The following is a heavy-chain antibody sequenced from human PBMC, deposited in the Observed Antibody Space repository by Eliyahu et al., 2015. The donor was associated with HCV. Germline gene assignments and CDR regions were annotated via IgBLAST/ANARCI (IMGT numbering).Heavy chain of an antibody. J-gene: IGHJ4*02. Sequence: QVQLQQWGAGLLKPSETLSLTCXVYGGXFSGYYWGWIRXPPGKGLEWIGEINHSGSTNYNPSLKSRVTISVDTSKNQFSLKLSSVTAADTAVYYCARWATVGWYYFDYWGQGTLVTVSS. CDR1: GGXFSGYY. CDR3: ARWATVGWYYFDY. D-gene: IGHD4-23*01. CDR2: INHSGST. V-gene: IGHV4-34*01.